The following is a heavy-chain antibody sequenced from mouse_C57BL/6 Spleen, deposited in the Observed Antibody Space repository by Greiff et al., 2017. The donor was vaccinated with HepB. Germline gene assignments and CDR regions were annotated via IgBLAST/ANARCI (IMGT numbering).Heavy chain of an antibody. CDR2: FYPGSGSI. CDR1: GYTFTEYT. J-gene: IGHJ2*01. CDR3: ARHEGNYGNYPAYFDY. V-gene: IGHV1-62-2*01. Sequence: QVQLKESGAELVKPGASVKLSCKASGYTFTEYTIHWVKQRSGQGLEWIGWFYPGSGSIKYNEKFKDKATLTADKSSSTVYMELSRLTSEDSAVYFCARHEGNYGNYPAYFDYWGQGTTLTVSS. D-gene: IGHD2-1*01.